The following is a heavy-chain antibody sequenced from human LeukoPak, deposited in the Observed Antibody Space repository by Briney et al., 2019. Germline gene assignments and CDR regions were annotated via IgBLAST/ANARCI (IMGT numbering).Heavy chain of an antibody. V-gene: IGHV3-30*18. CDR3: AKLLGAYYFDY. CDR2: ISYDGSNK. J-gene: IGHJ4*02. Sequence: GGSLRLSCAASGFTFSSYGMHWVRLAPGKGLEWVAVISYDGSNKYYADSVKGRFTISRDNSKNTLYLQMNSLRAEDTAVYYCAKLLGAYYFDYWGQGTLVTVSS. D-gene: IGHD3-10*01. CDR1: GFTFSSYG.